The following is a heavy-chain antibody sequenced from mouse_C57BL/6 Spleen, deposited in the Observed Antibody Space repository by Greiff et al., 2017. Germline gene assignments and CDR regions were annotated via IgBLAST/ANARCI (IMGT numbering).Heavy chain of an antibody. CDR2: INPNNGGT. D-gene: IGHD2-4*01. J-gene: IGHJ3*01. CDR3: ARENDYDDGFAY. V-gene: IGHV1-22*01. CDR1: GYTFTDYN. Sequence: EVKLQESGPELVKPGASVKMSCKASGYTFTDYNMHWVKQSHGKSLEWIGYINPNNGGTSYNQKFKGKATLTVNKSSSTAYMELRSLTSEDSAVYYCARENDYDDGFAYWGQGTLVTVSA.